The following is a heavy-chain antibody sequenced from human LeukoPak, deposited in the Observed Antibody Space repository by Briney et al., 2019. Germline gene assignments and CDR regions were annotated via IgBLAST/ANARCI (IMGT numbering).Heavy chain of an antibody. CDR1: GFTFSSYS. CDR3: ARGAAAGTAFDY. D-gene: IGHD6-13*01. Sequence: PGGSLRLSCAASGFTFSSYSMTWVRQAPGKGLEWVSSISSSSNYIYYADSVKGRFTISRDNAKNSLYLQMNSLRAEDTAVYYCARGAAAGTAFDYWGQGTLVTVSS. J-gene: IGHJ4*02. CDR2: ISSSSNYI. V-gene: IGHV3-21*01.